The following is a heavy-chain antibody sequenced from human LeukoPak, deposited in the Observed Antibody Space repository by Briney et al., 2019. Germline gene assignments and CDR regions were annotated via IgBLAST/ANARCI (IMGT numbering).Heavy chain of an antibody. CDR3: ARVDIVAAPYWYFDL. CDR1: GGTFSSYA. V-gene: IGHV1-69*04. Sequence: ASVKVSCKASGGTFSSYAISWVRQAPGQGLEWMGRIIPILGIANYAQKFQGRVTITADKSTSTAYMELSGLRSEDTAVYYCARVDIVAAPYWYFDLWGRGTLVTVSS. D-gene: IGHD6-13*01. CDR2: IIPILGIA. J-gene: IGHJ2*01.